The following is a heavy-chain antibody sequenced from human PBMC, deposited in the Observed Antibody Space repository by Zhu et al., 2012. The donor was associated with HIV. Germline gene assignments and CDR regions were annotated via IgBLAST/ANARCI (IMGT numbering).Heavy chain of an antibody. J-gene: IGHJ4*02. CDR1: GFPFSGSA. V-gene: IGHV3-73*02. Sequence: EVQLVESGGGLVQPGGSLKLSCAASGFPFSGSALHWVRQASGKGLEWVGRIRTNANNYATSHDASLKGRFTISRDDSNNTAYLQMTSLKTEDTAVYYCTTGPSSGSSLKGDFWGQGTPVTVSS. CDR3: TTGPSSGSSLKGDF. CDR2: IRTNANNYAT. D-gene: IGHD2-15*01.